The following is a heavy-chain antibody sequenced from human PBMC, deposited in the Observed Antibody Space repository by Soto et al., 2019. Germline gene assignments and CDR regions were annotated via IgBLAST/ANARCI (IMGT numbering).Heavy chain of an antibody. J-gene: IGHJ4*02. V-gene: IGHV4-4*02. D-gene: IGHD1-26*01. Sequence: QVQLQESGPGLVKPSGTLSLTCTVSGASISSTSSGDWWSWVRQPPGKGLEWIGEIYHSGSTNYNPSLKSRGTMSVDKSKHQFSLRLNSVTAADTAVYYCAKMVGATLVDYWGQGTLVAVSS. CDR3: AKMVGATLVDY. CDR1: GASISSTSSGDW. CDR2: IYHSGST.